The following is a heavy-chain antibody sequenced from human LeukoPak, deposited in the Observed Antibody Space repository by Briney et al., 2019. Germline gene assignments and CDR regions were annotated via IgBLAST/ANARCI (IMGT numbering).Heavy chain of an antibody. J-gene: IGHJ4*02. V-gene: IGHV1-2*02. CDR1: GYTFTGYY. D-gene: IGHD3-22*01. Sequence: ASVKVSCKASGYTFTGYYMHWVRQAPGQGLEWMGWINPNSGGTNYAQKFQGRVTMTRDTSISTAYMELSRLRSDDTAVYYCARNFYSDSSGYYHYWGQGTLVTVSS. CDR3: ARNFYSDSSGYYHY. CDR2: INPNSGGT.